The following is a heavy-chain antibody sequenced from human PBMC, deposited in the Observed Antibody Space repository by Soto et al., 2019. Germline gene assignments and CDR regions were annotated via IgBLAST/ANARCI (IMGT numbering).Heavy chain of an antibody. CDR1: GFTFRSYA. CDR2: ISSNGGST. J-gene: IGHJ4*02. CDR3: ARFTVTGNYFDY. Sequence: GGSLRLSCASSGFTFRSYAMHWVRQAPGKGLEYVSAISSNGGSTYYANSVKGRFTISRDNSKNTLYLQMGSLRAEDMAEYYCARFTVTGNYFDYWGQGTLVTVSS. D-gene: IGHD4-4*01. V-gene: IGHV3-64*01.